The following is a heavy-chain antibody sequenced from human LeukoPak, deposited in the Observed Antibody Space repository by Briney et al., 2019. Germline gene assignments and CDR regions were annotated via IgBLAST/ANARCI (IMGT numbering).Heavy chain of an antibody. V-gene: IGHV3-64D*09. CDR1: GFTFSSYA. D-gene: IGHD3/OR15-3a*01. J-gene: IGHJ4*02. Sequence: GGSLRLSCSASGFTFSSYAMHWVRQAPGKGLEYVSAISSNGGSTYYADSVRSRFTISRDNSKNTLYLQMSSLRAEDTAVYYCVKPANGLVSYFDYWGQGTLVTVSS. CDR3: VKPANGLVSYFDY. CDR2: ISSNGGST.